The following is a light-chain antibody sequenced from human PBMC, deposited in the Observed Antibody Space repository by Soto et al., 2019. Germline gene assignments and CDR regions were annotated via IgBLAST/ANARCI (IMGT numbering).Light chain of an antibody. J-gene: IGKJ1*01. Sequence: DIQMTQSPSTLSASVGDRVTITCRASQSISSWLAWYQQKPGKAPKLLIYKASSLESGVPSRFSGSGSGTEFTFTISSLQPDDFATYYCQQYNSFPKFGQGTKVEIK. CDR1: QSISSW. V-gene: IGKV1-5*03. CDR2: KAS. CDR3: QQYNSFPK.